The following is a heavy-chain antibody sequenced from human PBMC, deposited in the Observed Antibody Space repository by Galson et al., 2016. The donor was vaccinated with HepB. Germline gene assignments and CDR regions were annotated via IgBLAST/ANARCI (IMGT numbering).Heavy chain of an antibody. CDR1: GFTFSSQA. CDR2: ISGSGVDT. V-gene: IGHV3-23*01. Sequence: SLRLSCAASGFTFSSQAMSWVRQTPGKGLEWVSAISGSGVDTYYADSVKGRFTISRDNSKTTLYLQMNSLRAEDTAVYYCARPDFTYNSARYLFHYWGQGTLVTVSS. D-gene: IGHD6-19*01. J-gene: IGHJ4*02. CDR3: ARPDFTYNSARYLFHY.